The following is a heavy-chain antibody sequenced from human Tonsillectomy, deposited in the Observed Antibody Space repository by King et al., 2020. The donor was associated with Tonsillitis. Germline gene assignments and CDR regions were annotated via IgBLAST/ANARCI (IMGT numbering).Heavy chain of an antibody. CDR3: ARPRDDGYGGTLRALDAFDI. V-gene: IGHV3-21*01. CDR1: GFTFSSYS. J-gene: IGHJ3*02. D-gene: IGHD4-23*01. Sequence: VQLVESGGGLVKPGGSLRLSCAASGFTFSSYSMNWVRQAPGKGLEWVSSISSSSSYIYYADSVKGRFTISRDNAKNSLYLQMNSLRAEDTAVYYCARPRDDGYGGTLRALDAFDIWGQETMVTVSS. CDR2: ISSSSSYI.